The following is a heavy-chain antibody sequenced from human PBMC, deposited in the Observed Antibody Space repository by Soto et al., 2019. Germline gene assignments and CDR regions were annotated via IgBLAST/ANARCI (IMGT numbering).Heavy chain of an antibody. CDR3: AREGSYSAYNFAHGIPLCSFDF. D-gene: IGHD5-12*01. Sequence: PSETLSLTCTVSGGSINTFYWSWVRQPAGKGLEWIGRIFSSGSTSFNPSLESRVAMSVDTSKNHFSLNLSSVTAADMAVYYCAREGSYSAYNFAHGIPLCSFDFWGKGALGTVSS. CDR2: IFSSGST. V-gene: IGHV4-4*07. J-gene: IGHJ4*02. CDR1: GGSINTFY.